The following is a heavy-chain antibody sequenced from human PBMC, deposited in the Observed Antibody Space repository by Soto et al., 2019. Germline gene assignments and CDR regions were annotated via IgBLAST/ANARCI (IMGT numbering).Heavy chain of an antibody. CDR2: IYSNGIT. V-gene: IGHV4-39*01. J-gene: IGHJ4*02. D-gene: IGHD2-8*02. CDR3: ARHFCTGGPCYFDY. Sequence: QLQLQESGPGLVKPSETLSLTCSVSGDSTSSSRYYWGWVRQPPRRGLEWIGTIYSNGITYYTPSLKSRVTISIDTSKNQFSLRLNSVSAADTAVYYCARHFCTGGPCYFDYWGQGTLVTVSS. CDR1: GDSTSSSRYY.